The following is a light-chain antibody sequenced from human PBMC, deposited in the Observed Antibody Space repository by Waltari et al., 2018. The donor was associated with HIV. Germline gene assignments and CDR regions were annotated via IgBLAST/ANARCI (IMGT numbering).Light chain of an antibody. Sequence: EIVMTQSPATLSVLTGERATLSCRASETINNDLAWYQQNPGQAPRLLIHGASTRAAGIPAKFSGSGSGTEFTLTNNYVQSEDFALYYCQQYNKWPPTFGQGTKVEIK. CDR2: GAS. CDR1: ETINND. J-gene: IGKJ1*01. V-gene: IGKV3D-15*01. CDR3: QQYNKWPPT.